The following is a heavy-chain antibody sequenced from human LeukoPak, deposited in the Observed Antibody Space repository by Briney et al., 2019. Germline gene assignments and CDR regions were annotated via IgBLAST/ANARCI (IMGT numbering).Heavy chain of an antibody. CDR1: GGSFSGYY. Sequence: SETLSLTCAVYGGSFSGYYWSWIRQPPGKGLEWIGEINHSGSTNYNPSLKSRVTISVDTSKDQFSLKLSSVTAADTAVYYCARDPGRMTAASLVWGQGTLVTVS. J-gene: IGHJ4*02. CDR2: INHSGST. V-gene: IGHV4-34*01. CDR3: ARDPGRMTAASLV. D-gene: IGHD6-6*01.